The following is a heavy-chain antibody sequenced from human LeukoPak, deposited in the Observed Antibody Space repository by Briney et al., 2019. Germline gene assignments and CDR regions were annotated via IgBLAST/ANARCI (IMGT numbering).Heavy chain of an antibody. D-gene: IGHD3-3*01. Sequence: VASVKVSCRASGYTFTSYAMNWVRQAPGQGLEWMGWINTNTGNPTYAQGFTGRFVFSLDTSVSTAYLQISSLKAEDTAVYYCAPLLPRGMDVWGQGTTVTVSS. CDR1: GYTFTSYA. CDR2: INTNTGNP. J-gene: IGHJ6*02. V-gene: IGHV7-4-1*02. CDR3: APLLPRGMDV.